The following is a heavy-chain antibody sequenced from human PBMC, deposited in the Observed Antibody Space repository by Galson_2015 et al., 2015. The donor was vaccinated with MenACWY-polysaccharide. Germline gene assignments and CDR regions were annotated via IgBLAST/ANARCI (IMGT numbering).Heavy chain of an antibody. V-gene: IGHV1-8*01. Sequence: VKVSCKASGYTYSSYDINWVRQATGQRLEWMGWMNPNSGNTGYAQKFQGRVTMTRNTSISTAYMELSSLTSEDTAVYYCARGRRDTAVAATAAVFLDYWGQGILVTVSS. CDR2: MNPNSGNT. CDR3: ARGRRDTAVAATAAVFLDY. CDR1: GYTYSSYD. J-gene: IGHJ4*02. D-gene: IGHD6-19*01.